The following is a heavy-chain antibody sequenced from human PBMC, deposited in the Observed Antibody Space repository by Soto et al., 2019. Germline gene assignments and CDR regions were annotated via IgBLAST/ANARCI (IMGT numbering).Heavy chain of an antibody. CDR2: IKQDGSEK. V-gene: IGHV3-7*01. CDR1: GFTFSSYW. J-gene: IGHJ6*02. Sequence: GGSLRLSCAASGFTFSSYWMSWVRQAPGKGLEWVANIKQDGSEKYYVDSVKGRFTISRDNAKNSLYLKMNSLRAEDTAVYYCARARLALRFLGLCMDVWGQGSTVTVSS. CDR3: ARARLALRFLGLCMDV. D-gene: IGHD3-3*01.